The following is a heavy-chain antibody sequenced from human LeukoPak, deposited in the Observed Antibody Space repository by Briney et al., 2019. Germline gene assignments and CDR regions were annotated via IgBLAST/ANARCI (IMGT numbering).Heavy chain of an antibody. CDR2: ISYDGSNK. Sequence: PGGSLRLSCAASGLTFSSYAMHWVRQAPGKGLEWVAVISYDGSNKYYADSVKGRFTISRDNSKNTLYLQMNSLRAEDTAVYYCARDESSSWYGGTLDYWGQGTLVTVSS. V-gene: IGHV3-30-3*01. D-gene: IGHD6-13*01. J-gene: IGHJ4*02. CDR3: ARDESSSWYGGTLDY. CDR1: GLTFSSYA.